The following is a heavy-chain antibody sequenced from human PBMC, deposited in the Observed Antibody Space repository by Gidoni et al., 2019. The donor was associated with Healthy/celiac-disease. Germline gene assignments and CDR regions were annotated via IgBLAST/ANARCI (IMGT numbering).Heavy chain of an antibody. CDR2: ISYDGSNK. CDR3: ARDGVPTTVTTGGWFDP. CDR1: GFTFSSHA. Sequence: QVQLVESGGGVVQPGRSLRLSCAASGFTFSSHAMHWVRQAPGKGLEWVAVISYDGSNKYYADSVKGRFTISRDNSKNTLYLQMNSLRAEDTAVYYCARDGVPTTVTTGGWFDPWGQGTLVTVSS. V-gene: IGHV3-30*04. J-gene: IGHJ5*02. D-gene: IGHD4-17*01.